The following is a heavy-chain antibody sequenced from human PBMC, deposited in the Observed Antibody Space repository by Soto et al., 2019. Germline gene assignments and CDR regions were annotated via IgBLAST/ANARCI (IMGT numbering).Heavy chain of an antibody. J-gene: IGHJ6*02. Sequence: SETLSLTCAVSGGSISSSNWWSWVRQPPGKGLEWIGEIYHSGSTNYNPSLKSRVTISVDKSKNQFSLKLSSVTAADTAVYYCARVWFGEYMDYYYGMDVWGQGTTVIVSS. D-gene: IGHD3-10*01. CDR1: GGSISSSNW. V-gene: IGHV4-4*02. CDR3: ARVWFGEYMDYYYGMDV. CDR2: IYHSGST.